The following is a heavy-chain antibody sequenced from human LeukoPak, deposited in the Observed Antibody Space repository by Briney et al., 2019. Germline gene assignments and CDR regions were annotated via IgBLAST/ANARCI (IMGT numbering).Heavy chain of an antibody. V-gene: IGHV1-8*01. J-gene: IGHJ5*02. D-gene: IGHD2-15*01. CDR2: MNPNSGNT. Sequence: GASVKVSCKASGYTFTSYDINWMRQATGQGLEWMGWMNPNSGNTGYAQRFQGRVTMTRNTSISTAYMELSSLRSEDTAVYYCAREVPCSGGSCYPNWFDPWGQGTLVTVSS. CDR1: GYTFTSYD. CDR3: AREVPCSGGSCYPNWFDP.